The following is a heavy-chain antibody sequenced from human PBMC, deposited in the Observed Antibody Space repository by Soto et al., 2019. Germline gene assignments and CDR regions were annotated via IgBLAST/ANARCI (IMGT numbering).Heavy chain of an antibody. CDR3: ARLSYYDSSGPCPMCAFDI. J-gene: IGHJ3*02. D-gene: IGHD3-22*01. CDR1: GGSISSSSYY. Sequence: QLQLQESGPGLVKPSETLSLTCTVSGGSISSSSYYWGWIRQPPGKGLEWIGSIYYSGSTYYNPSLKSRVTISVDTSKNQFSLKLSSVTAADTAVYYCARLSYYDSSGPCPMCAFDIWGQGTMVTVSS. V-gene: IGHV4-39*01. CDR2: IYYSGST.